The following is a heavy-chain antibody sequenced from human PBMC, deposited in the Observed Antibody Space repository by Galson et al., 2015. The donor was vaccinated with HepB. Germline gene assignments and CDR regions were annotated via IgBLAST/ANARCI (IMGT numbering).Heavy chain of an antibody. CDR3: AKDSGGLWTTTRIFDY. V-gene: IGHV3-43*01. CDR1: GFNFDDST. J-gene: IGHJ4*02. Sequence: TLSLSCAVSGFNFDDSTMQWVRLDPGKGPDLVYLISLVVGSTYYTDSVKGRFSISRDNSNNSLYLQMNSLKTEDTALYYCAKDSGGLWTTTRIFDYWGQGTLVTVSS. CDR2: ISLVVGST. D-gene: IGHD2/OR15-2a*01.